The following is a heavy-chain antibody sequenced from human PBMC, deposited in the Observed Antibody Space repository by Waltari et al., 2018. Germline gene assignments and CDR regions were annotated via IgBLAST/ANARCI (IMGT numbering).Heavy chain of an antibody. D-gene: IGHD3-3*01. CDR2: IYYSGST. V-gene: IGHV4-59*01. J-gene: IGHJ6*02. CDR1: GGSISSYY. CDR3: ARAPLTSYYDFWSGFYGMDV. Sequence: QVQLQESGPGLVKPSETLSLTCTVSGGSISSYYWSWIRQPPGQGLEWIGYIYYSGSTNYNPSLKSRVTISVDTSKNQFSLKLSSVTAADTAVYYCARAPLTSYYDFWSGFYGMDVWGQGTTVTVSS.